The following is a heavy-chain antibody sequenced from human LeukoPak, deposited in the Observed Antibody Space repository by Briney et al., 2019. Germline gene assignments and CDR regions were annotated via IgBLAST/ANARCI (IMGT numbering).Heavy chain of an antibody. Sequence: KTGGSLRLSCAASGFTFSDYYMSWIRQAPGKGLEWVSYISSSGSTIYYADSVKGRFTISRDSAKNSLYLQMNSLRAEDTAVYYCARDAGYSYGKWGFYYMDVWGKGTTVTISS. CDR2: ISSSGSTI. J-gene: IGHJ6*03. CDR3: ARDAGYSYGKWGFYYMDV. V-gene: IGHV3-11*01. CDR1: GFTFSDYY. D-gene: IGHD5-18*01.